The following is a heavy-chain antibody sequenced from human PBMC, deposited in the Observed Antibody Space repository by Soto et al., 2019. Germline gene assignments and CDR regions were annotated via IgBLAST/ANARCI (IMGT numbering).Heavy chain of an antibody. V-gene: IGHV1-18*04. CDR1: GYTFTSYG. D-gene: IGHD3-22*01. CDR2: ISAYNGNT. CDR3: ARARGDYYDSSGYSYYYGMDV. J-gene: IGHJ6*02. Sequence: QVQLVQSGAEVKKPGASVKVSCKASGYTFTSYGISWVRQAPGQGLEWMGWISAYNGNTNYAQKLQGRVTMTTDTSTSTAYMELRSLRSDDTAVYYCARARGDYYDSSGYSYYYGMDVWGQGTTVTVSS.